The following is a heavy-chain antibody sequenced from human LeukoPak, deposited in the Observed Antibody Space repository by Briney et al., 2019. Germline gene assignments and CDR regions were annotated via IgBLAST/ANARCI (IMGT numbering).Heavy chain of an antibody. J-gene: IGHJ4*02. D-gene: IGHD3-10*01. CDR2: INHSGST. CDR3: ARAPPRYYYGSGITFLDY. V-gene: IGHV4-34*01. CDR1: GGSFSGYY. Sequence: SETLSLTCAVYGGSFSGYYWSWIRQPPGKGLEWIGEINHSGSTNYNPSLKSRVTISVDTSRNQFSLKLSSVTAADTAVYYCARAPPRYYYGSGITFLDYWGQGTLVTVSS.